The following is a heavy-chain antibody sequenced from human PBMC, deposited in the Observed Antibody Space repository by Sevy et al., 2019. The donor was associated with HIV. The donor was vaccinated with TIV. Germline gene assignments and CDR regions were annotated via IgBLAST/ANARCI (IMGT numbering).Heavy chain of an antibody. D-gene: IGHD3-9*01. CDR3: ARDGDYGILTGRYYYGMDV. CDR2: IWYDGSNK. V-gene: IGHV3-33*01. J-gene: IGHJ6*02. CDR1: GFTFSSYG. Sequence: GGSLRLSCAASGFTFSSYGMHWVRQPPGKGLEWVAVIWYDGSNKYYADSVKGRFTISRDNSKNTLYMQMNSLRAEDTAVYYCARDGDYGILTGRYYYGMDVWGQGTTVTVSS.